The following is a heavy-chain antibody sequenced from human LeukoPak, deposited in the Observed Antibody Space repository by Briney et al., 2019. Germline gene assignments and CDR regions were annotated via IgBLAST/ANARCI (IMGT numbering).Heavy chain of an antibody. J-gene: IGHJ4*02. CDR3: ARDSSGWSNFDF. CDR1: SGSISSSTHY. CDR2: FYYSGST. Sequence: SETLSLTCTVSSGSISSSTHYWGWIRQPPGKGLEWIGSFYYSGSTYYNPSLKSRVAISVDTSKNQFSLKLSSVTATDTAVHYCARDSSGWSNFDFWGQGTLVTVSS. V-gene: IGHV4-39*01. D-gene: IGHD6-19*01.